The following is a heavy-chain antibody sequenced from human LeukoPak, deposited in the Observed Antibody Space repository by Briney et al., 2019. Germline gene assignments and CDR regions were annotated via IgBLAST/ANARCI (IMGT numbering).Heavy chain of an antibody. J-gene: IGHJ4*02. CDR3: AKDPLKDIVATGYYFDC. D-gene: IGHD5-12*01. CDR1: GFTFSNYD. CDR2: ISSSGGTR. V-gene: IGHV3-23*01. Sequence: PGGSLTLSCAASGFTFSNYDMHWVRQAPGKGLEWVSGISSSGGTRFYPDSVKGRFTISRDNSNNTLFLQMHSLRAEDTAIYYCAKDPLKDIVATGYYFDCWGQGTLVTVSS.